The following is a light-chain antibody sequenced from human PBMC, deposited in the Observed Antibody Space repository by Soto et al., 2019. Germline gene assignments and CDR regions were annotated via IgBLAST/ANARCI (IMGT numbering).Light chain of an antibody. Sequence: DIQMTQSPSTLSASVGDRVTITCRASQSISDWLAWYHQKPGKAPELLIYKASNLESGVPSRFSGGTSGTEFTLTISSLQPEDFATYYCQQYLSYPWTFGQGTKVELK. CDR3: QQYLSYPWT. V-gene: IGKV1-5*03. J-gene: IGKJ1*01. CDR1: QSISDW. CDR2: KAS.